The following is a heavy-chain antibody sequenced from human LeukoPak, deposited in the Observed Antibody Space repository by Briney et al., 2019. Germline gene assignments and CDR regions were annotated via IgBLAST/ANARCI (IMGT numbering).Heavy chain of an antibody. CDR2: ISAYNGNT. D-gene: IGHD3-9*01. Sequence: ASVKVSCKASGYTFTGYYMHWVRQAPGQGLEWMGWISAYNGNTNYAQKLQGRVTMTTDTSTSTAYMELRSLRSDDTAVYYCARDLGYFDWGSPHAFDIWGQGTMVTVSS. J-gene: IGHJ3*02. CDR3: ARDLGYFDWGSPHAFDI. V-gene: IGHV1-18*04. CDR1: GYTFTGYY.